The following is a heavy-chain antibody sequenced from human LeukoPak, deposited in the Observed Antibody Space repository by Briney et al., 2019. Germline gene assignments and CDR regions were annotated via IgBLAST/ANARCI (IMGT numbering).Heavy chain of an antibody. D-gene: IGHD3-10*01. J-gene: IGHJ4*02. Sequence: ASVKVSCKASGYTFSSYDISWVRQAPGQGLEWMGWISAYNGNTNYAQKFQGRVTMTTDTTTSTAYMELRSLRSDDTAVYYCARGIGELPPYYFDYWGQGTLVTVSS. V-gene: IGHV1-18*01. CDR1: GYTFSSYD. CDR2: ISAYNGNT. CDR3: ARGIGELPPYYFDY.